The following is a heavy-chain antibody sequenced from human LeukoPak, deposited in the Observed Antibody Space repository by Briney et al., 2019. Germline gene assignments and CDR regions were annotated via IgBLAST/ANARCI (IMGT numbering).Heavy chain of an antibody. J-gene: IGHJ5*02. Sequence: PSETLSLTCAVYGGSFSGYYWSWIRQPPGKGLEWIGEINHSGSTNYNPSLKSRVTISVDTSKNQFSLKLSSVTAADTAVYYCARARGRITMIVVVRANNWFDPWGQGTLVTVSS. CDR2: INHSGST. D-gene: IGHD3-22*01. V-gene: IGHV4-34*01. CDR3: ARARGRITMIVVVRANNWFDP. CDR1: GGSFSGYY.